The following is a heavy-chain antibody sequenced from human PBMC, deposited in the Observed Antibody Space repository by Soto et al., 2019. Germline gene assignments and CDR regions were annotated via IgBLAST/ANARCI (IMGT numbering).Heavy chain of an antibody. Sequence: QVTLKESEPVLVKPTEPLTLRCTVSGLSITDSELGVSWIRQPPGQPLEWLAHIDSSGEKSYRTFLKSRLAISKDTSKSQIVLTMTNMDPADTATYYCARRHLAVAVSPWFDPWGQGIPVTVSS. CDR1: GLSITDSELG. J-gene: IGHJ5*02. CDR2: IDSSGEK. D-gene: IGHD6-19*01. V-gene: IGHV2-26*01. CDR3: ARRHLAVAVSPWFDP.